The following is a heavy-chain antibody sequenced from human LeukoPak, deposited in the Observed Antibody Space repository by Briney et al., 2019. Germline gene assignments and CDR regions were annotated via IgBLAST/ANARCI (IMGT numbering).Heavy chain of an antibody. CDR1: GFTFSSYS. CDR3: EAVAGQI. V-gene: IGHV3-48*01. D-gene: IGHD6-19*01. Sequence: GGSLRLPCAASGFTFSSYSMNWVRQAPGKGLEWVSYISSSSSTIYYADSVKGRFTISRDNAKDSLYLQMNSLRAEDTAVYYCEAVAGQIWGQGTLVTVSS. J-gene: IGHJ4*02. CDR2: ISSSSSTI.